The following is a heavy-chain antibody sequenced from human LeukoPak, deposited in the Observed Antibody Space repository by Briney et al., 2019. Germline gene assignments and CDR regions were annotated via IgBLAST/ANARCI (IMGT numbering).Heavy chain of an antibody. CDR3: ARWYSSGWAFDY. V-gene: IGHV4-59*08. Sequence: SETLSLTCTVSGGTISSYYWNWIRQPPGKGLEWIGYIHSSGSTKYNPSLKSRVTISVDTSKNQFSLKLSSVTAADTAVYCCARWYSSGWAFDYWGQGTLVTVSS. D-gene: IGHD6-19*01. CDR2: IHSSGST. CDR1: GGTISSYY. J-gene: IGHJ4*02.